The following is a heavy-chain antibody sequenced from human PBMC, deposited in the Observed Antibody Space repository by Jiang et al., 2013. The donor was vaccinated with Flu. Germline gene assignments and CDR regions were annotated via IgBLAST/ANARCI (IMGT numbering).Heavy chain of an antibody. CDR3: ARHPTYYDYVWGSYRPTPFDY. D-gene: IGHD3-16*02. CDR2: IYWDDDK. Sequence: TSGVGVGWIRQPPGKALEWLALIYWDDDKRYSPSLKSRLTITKDTSKNQVVLTMTNMDPVDTATYYCARHPTYYDYVWGSYRPTPFDYWGQGTLVTVSS. V-gene: IGHV2-5*02. CDR1: TSGVG. J-gene: IGHJ4*02.